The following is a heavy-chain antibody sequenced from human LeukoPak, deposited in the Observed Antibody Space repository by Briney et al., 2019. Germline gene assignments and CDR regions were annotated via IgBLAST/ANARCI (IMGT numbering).Heavy chain of an antibody. V-gene: IGHV3-33*08. CDR3: ARVSYSSSWTIYYYYGMDV. Sequence: GGSLRLSCAASGFTFSSYSMNWVRQAPGKGLEWVAVIWYDGSNKYYADSVKGRFTISRDNSKNTLYLQMNSLRAEDTAVYYCARVSYSSSWTIYYYYGMDVWGQGTTVTVSS. J-gene: IGHJ6*02. CDR1: GFTFSSYS. CDR2: IWYDGSNK. D-gene: IGHD6-13*01.